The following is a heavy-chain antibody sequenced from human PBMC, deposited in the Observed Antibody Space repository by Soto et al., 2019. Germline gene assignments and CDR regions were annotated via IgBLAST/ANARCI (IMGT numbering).Heavy chain of an antibody. CDR3: ARGIWLRSSFDS. CDR2: INHSGST. Sequence: QVQLQQWGAGLLKPSETLSLTCAVYGGSFNGYYWSWIRQPPGKGLEWIGEINHSGSTNYNPSLKSRXXIXVXXSKNQFSLKLSSVTAADTAVYYCARGIWLRSSFDSWGQGTLVTVSS. D-gene: IGHD5-12*01. V-gene: IGHV4-34*01. CDR1: GGSFNGYY. J-gene: IGHJ4*02.